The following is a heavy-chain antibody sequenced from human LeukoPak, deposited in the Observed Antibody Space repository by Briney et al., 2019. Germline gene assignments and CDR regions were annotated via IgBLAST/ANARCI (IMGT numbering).Heavy chain of an antibody. J-gene: IGHJ4*02. CDR2: ISGSGGST. CDR3: ARGDSSGYYFHFDY. CDR1: GFTFSSYA. Sequence: GGSLRLSCAASGFTFSSYAMSWVRQAPGKGLEWVSAISGSGGSTYYADSVKGRFTISRDNSKNTLYLQMNSLRAEDTAVYYCARGDSSGYYFHFDYWGQGTLVTVSS. D-gene: IGHD3-22*01. V-gene: IGHV3-23*01.